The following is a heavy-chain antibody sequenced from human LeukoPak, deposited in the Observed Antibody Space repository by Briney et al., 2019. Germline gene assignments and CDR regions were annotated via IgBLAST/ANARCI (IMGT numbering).Heavy chain of an antibody. CDR3: AKEDSSGYYYVPGLNSGFDY. CDR2: ISYDGSNK. Sequence: GGSLRLSCAASGFTFSSYGMHWVRQAPGKGLEWVAVISYDGSNKYYADSVKGRFTISRDNSKNSLYLQMNSLGAEDTALYYCAKEDSSGYYYVPGLNSGFDYWGQGTLVTVSS. D-gene: IGHD3-22*01. J-gene: IGHJ4*02. V-gene: IGHV3-30*18. CDR1: GFTFSSYG.